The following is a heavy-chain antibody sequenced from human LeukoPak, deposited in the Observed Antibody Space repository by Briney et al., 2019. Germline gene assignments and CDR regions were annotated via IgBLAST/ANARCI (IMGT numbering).Heavy chain of an antibody. Sequence: GGSLRLSCAASGFTVSSNYMSWVRQAPGKGLEWVSVIYSGGSTYYADSAKGRFTISRDNSKNTLYLQMNSLRAEDTAVYYCARGEGGDLYFDYWGQGTLVTVSS. CDR1: GFTVSSNY. J-gene: IGHJ4*02. CDR3: ARGEGGDLYFDY. CDR2: IYSGGST. V-gene: IGHV3-66*01. D-gene: IGHD3-16*01.